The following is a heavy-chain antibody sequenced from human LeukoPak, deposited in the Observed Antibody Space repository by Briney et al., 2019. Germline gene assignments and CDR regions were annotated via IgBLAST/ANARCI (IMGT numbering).Heavy chain of an antibody. D-gene: IGHD6-13*01. J-gene: IGHJ4*02. Sequence: GRSLRLSCAASGFTFSSYAMHWVRQAPGKGLEWVAVISYDGSNKYYADSVKGRFTISRDNSKNTLYLQMNSLRAEDTAVYYCARDSSSWYFDYWGQGTLVTVSS. V-gene: IGHV3-30-3*01. CDR3: ARDSSSWYFDY. CDR2: ISYDGSNK. CDR1: GFTFSSYA.